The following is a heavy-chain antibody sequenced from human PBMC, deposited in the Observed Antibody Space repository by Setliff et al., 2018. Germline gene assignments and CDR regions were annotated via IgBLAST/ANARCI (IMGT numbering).Heavy chain of an antibody. Sequence: PSETLSLTCAISGVSVSINNWWSWVRQPPGKGLEWIGEVNHRGGTYYGPSLKRRVTISVDKSKNQLSLKLTSVTAADTAVYYCARGESIGSGTVNLDRWGQGKLVTVSS. CDR2: VNHRGGT. CDR1: GVSVSINNW. V-gene: IGHV4-4*02. CDR3: ARGESIGSGTVNLDR. D-gene: IGHD3-10*01. J-gene: IGHJ5*02.